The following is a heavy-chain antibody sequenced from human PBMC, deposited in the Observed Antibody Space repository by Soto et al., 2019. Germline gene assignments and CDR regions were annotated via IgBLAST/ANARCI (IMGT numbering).Heavy chain of an antibody. CDR2: IFSSGTT. D-gene: IGHD3-9*01. V-gene: IGHV4-30-4*01. J-gene: IGHJ6*01. Sequence: SETLSLTCTVSGDSISSGNKYWSWIRQPPGKGLEWLGYIFSSGTTYHNPSLTGRLSMSLDTSQNQFSLKLNSVTGADTAVYYCARVPSPFDYYYAMDVWGQGTTVTVSS. CDR3: ARVPSPFDYYYAMDV. CDR1: GDSISSGNKY.